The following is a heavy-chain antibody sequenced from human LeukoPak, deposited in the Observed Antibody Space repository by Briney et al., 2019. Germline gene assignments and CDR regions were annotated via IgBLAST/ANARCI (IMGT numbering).Heavy chain of an antibody. CDR3: TRPESSSSLACDH. CDR2: INSDGSTT. V-gene: IGHV3-74*01. J-gene: IGHJ4*02. CDR1: GFTFSSSW. Sequence: GGSLRLSCAASGFTFSSSWMHWVRQAPGKGLVWVSRINSDGSTTNYADSVKGRFIISRDNAKNTLYLQMNSLRAEDTAVYYCTRPESSSSLACDHWGQGTLVTVSS. D-gene: IGHD2-2*01.